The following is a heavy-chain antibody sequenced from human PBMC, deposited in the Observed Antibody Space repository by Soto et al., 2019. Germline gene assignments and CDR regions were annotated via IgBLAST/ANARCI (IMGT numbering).Heavy chain of an antibody. CDR1: GYTFSTYY. J-gene: IGHJ4*02. CDR2: INPSGGST. Sequence: ASVKVSCKASGYTFSTYYMHWVRQAPGQGYEWMGIINPSGGSTTYAQKFQGRVTMTRDTSTTTVYMELSSLKSEDTAVYYCARYDYNGYYFDYWGQGTLATSPQ. CDR3: ARYDYNGYYFDY. D-gene: IGHD4-4*01. V-gene: IGHV1-46*01.